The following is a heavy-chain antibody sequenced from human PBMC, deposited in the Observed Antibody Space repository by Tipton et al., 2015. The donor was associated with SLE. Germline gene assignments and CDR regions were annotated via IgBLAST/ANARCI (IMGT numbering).Heavy chain of an antibody. D-gene: IGHD1-7*01. CDR2: IFFNGNT. CDR1: GGSISSSSDY. V-gene: IGHV4-39*07. CDR3: TRVPRYNWNYIAD. Sequence: TLSLTCTVSGGSISSSSDYWGWIRQPPGKGLEWIGSIFFNGNTYYTPSLKSRVTMSVDMSKNQFSLKLSSVTAADTAVYHCTRVPRYNWNYIADWGQGTLVSVSS. J-gene: IGHJ4*02.